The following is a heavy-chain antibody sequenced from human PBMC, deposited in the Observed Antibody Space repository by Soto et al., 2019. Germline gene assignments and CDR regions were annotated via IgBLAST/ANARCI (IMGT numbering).Heavy chain of an antibody. CDR1: GFTFSNYA. Sequence: PGGSLRLSCAASGFTFSNYAMSWVRRAPGKGLEWVSTISGSDTNTYYADSVKGRFTISRDSSKNTLYLQMNSLRVDDTAVYYCAKEVCQLRCRLDYGGQGTQVTVSS. V-gene: IGHV3-23*01. D-gene: IGHD4-17*01. J-gene: IGHJ4*02. CDR2: ISGSDTNT. CDR3: AKEVCQLRCRLDY.